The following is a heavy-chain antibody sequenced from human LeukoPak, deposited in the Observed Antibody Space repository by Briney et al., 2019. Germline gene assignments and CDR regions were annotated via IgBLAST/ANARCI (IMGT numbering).Heavy chain of an antibody. Sequence: GASVKVSCKASGGTFSSYAISWVRQAPGQGLEWMGGIIPIFGTANYAQKFQGRATITADESTSTAYMELSSLRSEDTAVYYCASSDYYDSSGYYYEGYNWFDPWGQGTLVTVSS. CDR3: ASSDYYDSSGYYYEGYNWFDP. CDR2: IIPIFGTA. CDR1: GGTFSSYA. V-gene: IGHV1-69*13. D-gene: IGHD3-22*01. J-gene: IGHJ5*02.